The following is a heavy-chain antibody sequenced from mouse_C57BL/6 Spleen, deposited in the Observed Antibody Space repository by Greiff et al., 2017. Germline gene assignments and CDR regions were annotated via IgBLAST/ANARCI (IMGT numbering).Heavy chain of an antibody. Sequence: VQLVESGPELVKPGASVKISCKASGYAFSSSWMNWVKQRPGKGLEWIGRIYPGDGDTNYNGKFKGKATLTADKSSSTAYMQLSSLTSEDSAVYFCARSAYDYLDYWGQGTTLTVSS. CDR2: IYPGDGDT. J-gene: IGHJ2*01. CDR3: ARSAYDYLDY. D-gene: IGHD2-3*01. V-gene: IGHV1-82*01. CDR1: GYAFSSSW.